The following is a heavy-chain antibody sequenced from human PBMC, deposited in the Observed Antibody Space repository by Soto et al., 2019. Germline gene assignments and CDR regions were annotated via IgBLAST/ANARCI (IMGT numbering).Heavy chain of an antibody. CDR1: GFTFSSYA. CDR2: ISGSGGST. Sequence: GSLRLSCAASGFTFSSYAMSWVRQAPGKGLEWVSAISGSGGSTYYADSVKGRFTISRDNSKNTLYLQMNSLRAEDTAVYYCAKRTARSQNYDYIWGSYRYTLGDWGQGTLVTVSS. D-gene: IGHD3-16*02. CDR3: AKRTARSQNYDYIWGSYRYTLGD. V-gene: IGHV3-23*01. J-gene: IGHJ4*02.